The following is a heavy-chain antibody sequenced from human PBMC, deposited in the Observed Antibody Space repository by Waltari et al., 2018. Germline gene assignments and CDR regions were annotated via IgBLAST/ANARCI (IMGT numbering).Heavy chain of an antibody. V-gene: IGHV3-23*01. D-gene: IGHD5-12*01. J-gene: IGHJ4*02. CDR2: ISVSGGST. CDR1: GFTFSSYA. Sequence: EVQLLESGGGLVQPGGSLRLSCAASGFTFSSYAMSWVRQAPGKGLEWVSAISVSGGSTYYADSVKGRFTISRDNSKNSLYLQMNSLKTEDTAVYYCARDRVDIVATTYFDYWGQGTLVTVSS. CDR3: ARDRVDIVATTYFDY.